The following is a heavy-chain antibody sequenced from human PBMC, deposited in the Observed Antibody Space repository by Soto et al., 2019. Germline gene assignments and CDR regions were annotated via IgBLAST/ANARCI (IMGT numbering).Heavy chain of an antibody. D-gene: IGHD3-16*01. V-gene: IGHV1-18*01. J-gene: IGHJ6*02. CDR3: ARDALSFGELLVNRFHNGLDV. CDR1: GYNFATYG. CDR2: ISAKNGNT. Sequence: QVQLVQSGADVKKPGASVKVSCTASGYNFATYGISWVRQAPGQGLQWMGWISAKNGNTHSAQKLQGRVTLTTDTSTSTAYMELRGLTSDDTGVYSCARDALSFGELLVNRFHNGLDVWGQGTAVTVSS.